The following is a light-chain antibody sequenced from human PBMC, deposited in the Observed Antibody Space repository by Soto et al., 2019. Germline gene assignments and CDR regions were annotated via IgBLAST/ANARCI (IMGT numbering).Light chain of an antibody. CDR3: QQYNSYSPYT. J-gene: IGKJ2*01. CDR2: DAS. Sequence: DIQMTQSPSTLSASVGDRVTITCRASQGISSWLAWYQQKPGKAPKLLIYDASSLESGVPSRFSGSGSGTEFTLTISSLQPDDFATYYCQQYNSYSPYTFGQGTKLESK. V-gene: IGKV1-5*01. CDR1: QGISSW.